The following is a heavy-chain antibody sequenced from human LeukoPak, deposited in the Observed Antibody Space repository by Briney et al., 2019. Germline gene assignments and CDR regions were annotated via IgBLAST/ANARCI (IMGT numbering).Heavy chain of an antibody. D-gene: IGHD6-6*01. J-gene: IGHJ4*02. CDR1: GGSISSSSYG. V-gene: IGHV4-39*07. CDR3: ARDGVAARANFDY. Sequence: PSESRSLTCTVSGGSISSSSYGWGWIRQPPGKGLEWIGSIYYSGSTYYNPSLKSRVTISVDTSKNQFSLKLSSVTAADTAVYYCARDGVAARANFDYWGQGTLVTVSS. CDR2: IYYSGST.